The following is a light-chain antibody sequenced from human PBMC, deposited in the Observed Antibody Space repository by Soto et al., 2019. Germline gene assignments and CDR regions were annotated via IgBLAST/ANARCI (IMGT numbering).Light chain of an antibody. J-gene: IGKJ1*01. Sequence: DIVMTQSPDSLAVSLGERATINCKSSQNVLSSSNNKDYLAWYQQKPGQPPTLLIYWASNREFGVPDRFSGSWSGTDFTLTISSLQAEDVAVYYCQQHHSLPWTFGQGTKVEI. CDR2: WAS. CDR3: QQHHSLPWT. V-gene: IGKV4-1*01. CDR1: QNVLSSSNNKDY.